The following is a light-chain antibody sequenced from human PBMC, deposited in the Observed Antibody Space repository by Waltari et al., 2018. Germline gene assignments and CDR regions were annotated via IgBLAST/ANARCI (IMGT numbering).Light chain of an antibody. CDR1: QSLVSSDGNTY. J-gene: IGKJ1*01. CDR3: MQGIHRPWT. V-gene: IGKV2-30*01. Sequence: DVVMTQSPLSLSVTLGQPASISCRSSQSLVSSDGNTYFNWFHQRPGQSPRSLFYKVSNRDSGVPDRFSGSGSGTDFTLTISRVEAEDVGVYYCMQGIHRPWTFGQGTKVEIK. CDR2: KVS.